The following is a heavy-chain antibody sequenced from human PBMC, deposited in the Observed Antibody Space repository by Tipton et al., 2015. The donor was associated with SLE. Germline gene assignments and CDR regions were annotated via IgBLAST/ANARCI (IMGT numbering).Heavy chain of an antibody. D-gene: IGHD1-26*01. CDR3: AREWSGSYRYYFDY. Sequence: TLSLTCTVSGGSVSSGSYYWSWIRQPPGKGLEWIGCIYYSGSTNYNPSLKSRVTISVDTSKNQFSLKLSSVTAADTAVYYCAREWSGSYRYYFDYWGQGTLVTVSS. CDR2: IYYSGST. V-gene: IGHV4-61*01. CDR1: GGSVSSGSYY. J-gene: IGHJ4*02.